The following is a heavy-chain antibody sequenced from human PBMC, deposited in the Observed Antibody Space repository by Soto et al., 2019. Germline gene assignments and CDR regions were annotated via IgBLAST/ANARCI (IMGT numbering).Heavy chain of an antibody. J-gene: IGHJ4*02. Sequence: SEPQSHSNTVSGGSSISSDDYWSRSRKHPGKGLEWIGYIYYSGSTYYNPSLKSRVTISVDTSKNQFSLKPSSVTAADTAVYYCARGQGSYSYYFDYWGQGTLVTVSS. V-gene: IGHV4-30-4*01. CDR3: ARGQGSYSYYFDY. D-gene: IGHD1-26*01. CDR1: GGSSISSDDY. CDR2: IYYSGST.